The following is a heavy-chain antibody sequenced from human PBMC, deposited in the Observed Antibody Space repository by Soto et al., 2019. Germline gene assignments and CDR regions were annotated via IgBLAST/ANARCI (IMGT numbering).Heavy chain of an antibody. Sequence: QVQLQESGPGLVKPSQTLSLTCTVSGGSISSASYYWSWIRQYPGKGLEWIGYIYYSGSTYYNPSPTSRVSISLDTSKNQFAPTLTSVTAADTAVYYCARGVVVASTPFDYWGQGTLVTVSS. J-gene: IGHJ4*02. CDR2: IYYSGST. CDR1: GGSISSASYY. D-gene: IGHD2-15*01. CDR3: ARGVVVASTPFDY. V-gene: IGHV4-31*03.